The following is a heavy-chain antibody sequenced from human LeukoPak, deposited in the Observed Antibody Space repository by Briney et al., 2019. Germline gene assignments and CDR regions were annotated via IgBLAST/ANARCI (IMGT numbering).Heavy chain of an antibody. CDR3: AKGSKAVLFTRDYNMDV. D-gene: IGHD6-19*01. CDR1: GFTFSSYD. Sequence: GGSLRLSCAASGFTFSSYDMHWVRQAPGKGLEWVAVISYDGSNKYYADSVKGRFTISRDKSKNTLYLQMNSLRAEDTAVYYCAKGSKAVLFTRDYNMDVWGKGTTVTISS. V-gene: IGHV3-30*18. J-gene: IGHJ6*03. CDR2: ISYDGSNK.